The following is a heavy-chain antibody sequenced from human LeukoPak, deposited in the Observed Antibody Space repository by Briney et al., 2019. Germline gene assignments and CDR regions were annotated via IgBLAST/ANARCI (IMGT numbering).Heavy chain of an antibody. CDR3: AKDASFLIAVAGLGFDY. J-gene: IGHJ4*02. Sequence: GGSLRLSCAASGFTFSSYAMSWVRQAPGKGLEWVSAISGSGGSTYYADSVKGRVTISRDNSKNTLYLQMNSLRAEDTAVYYCAKDASFLIAVAGLGFDYWGQGTLVTVSS. CDR1: GFTFSSYA. V-gene: IGHV3-23*01. D-gene: IGHD6-19*01. CDR2: ISGSGGST.